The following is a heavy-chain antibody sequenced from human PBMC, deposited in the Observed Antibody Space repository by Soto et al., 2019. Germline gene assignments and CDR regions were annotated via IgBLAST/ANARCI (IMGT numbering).Heavy chain of an antibody. D-gene: IGHD2-2*01. CDR3: ARALNDIVVVPAALDY. CDR2: IYYSGST. Sequence: PSETLSLTCTVSGGSISSGDYYWSWIRQPPGKGLEWIGYIYYSGSTYYNPSLKSRVTISVDTSKNQFSLKLSSVTAADTAVYYCARALNDIVVVPAALDYWGQGTLVTVSS. CDR1: GGSISSGDYY. J-gene: IGHJ4*02. V-gene: IGHV4-30-4*01.